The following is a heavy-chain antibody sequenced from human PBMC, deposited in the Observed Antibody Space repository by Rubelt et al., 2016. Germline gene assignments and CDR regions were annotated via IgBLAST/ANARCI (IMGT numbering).Heavy chain of an antibody. V-gene: IGHV4-39*07. CDR3: AGVELELRGFDY. CDR2: IYYSGST. CDR1: GGSISSSSYY. J-gene: IGHJ4*02. D-gene: IGHD1-7*01. Sequence: QLQLQESGPGLVKPSETLSLTCTVSGGSISSSSYYWGWIRQPPGKGLEWIGSIYYSGSTYYNPSLKRRVTISVATSKNQFSLKLSSVTAADTAGYYCAGVELELRGFDYWGQGTLVTVSS.